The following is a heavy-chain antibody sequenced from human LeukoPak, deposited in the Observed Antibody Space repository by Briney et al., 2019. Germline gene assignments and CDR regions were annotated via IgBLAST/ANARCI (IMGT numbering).Heavy chain of an antibody. D-gene: IGHD2-2*01. J-gene: IGHJ5*02. V-gene: IGHV1-46*03. CDR3: ARDLSRYCSSTSCYSGWFDP. Sequence: ASVKVSCKASGYTFTSYYMHWVRQAPGQGLEWMGIINHSGGSTSYAQKFQGRVTMTRDTSTSTVYMELSSLRPEDTAVYYCARDLSRYCSSTSCYSGWFDPWGQGTLVTVSS. CDR1: GYTFTSYY. CDR2: INHSGGST.